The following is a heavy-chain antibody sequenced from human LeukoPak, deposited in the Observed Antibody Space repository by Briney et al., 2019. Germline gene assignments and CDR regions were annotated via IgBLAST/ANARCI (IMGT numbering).Heavy chain of an antibody. Sequence: ASVKVSCKASGYTFTGYYTHWVRQAPGQGLEWMGWINPNSGGTNYAQKFQGRVTMTRDTSISTAYMELSRLRSDDTAVYYCARVRPYSSSLMDVWGKGTTVTVSS. J-gene: IGHJ6*03. CDR1: GYTFTGYY. V-gene: IGHV1-2*02. CDR3: ARVRPYSSSLMDV. D-gene: IGHD6-6*01. CDR2: INPNSGGT.